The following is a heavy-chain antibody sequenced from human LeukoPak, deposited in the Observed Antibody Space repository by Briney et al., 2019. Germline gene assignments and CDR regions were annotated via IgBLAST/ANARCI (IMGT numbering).Heavy chain of an antibody. CDR2: IYYSGNT. CDR3: ASTHLLYYYGSGPPSWFDP. Sequence: SSETLSLTCTVSGGSIRSGEYYWSWIRQSPGKGLEWIGYIYYSGNTYYNPSLKSRVMISVDTSKNQFSLKLSSVTAADTAVYYCASTHLLYYYGSGPPSWFDPWGQGTLVTVSS. J-gene: IGHJ5*02. CDR1: GGSIRSGEYY. V-gene: IGHV4-30-4*02. D-gene: IGHD3-10*01.